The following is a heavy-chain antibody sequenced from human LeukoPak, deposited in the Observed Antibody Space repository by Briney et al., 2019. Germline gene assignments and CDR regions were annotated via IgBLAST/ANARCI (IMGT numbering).Heavy chain of an antibody. CDR2: MYYSGST. Sequence: SETLSLTCTVSGGSISSSSYYWGWIRQPPGKGLEWIGSMYYSGSTYYNPSLKSRVTISVDTSKNQFSLKLSSVTAADTAVYYCASLNWGLDYWGQGTLVTVSS. V-gene: IGHV4-39*01. CDR3: ASLNWGLDY. D-gene: IGHD7-27*01. CDR1: GGSISSSSYY. J-gene: IGHJ4*02.